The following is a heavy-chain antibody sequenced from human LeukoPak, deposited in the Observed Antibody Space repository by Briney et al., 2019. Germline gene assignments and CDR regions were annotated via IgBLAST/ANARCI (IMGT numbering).Heavy chain of an antibody. J-gene: IGHJ5*02. CDR1: GYTFTGYY. CDR3: TRVVGGDYDFWSGYYRGGWFDP. CDR2: INPNSGGT. V-gene: IGHV1-2*02. D-gene: IGHD3-3*01. Sequence: ASVKVSCKASGYTFTGYYMHWVRQAPGQGLEWMGWINPNSGGTNYAQKFQGRVTMTRDTSISTAYMELSRLRSDDTAVYYCTRVVGGDYDFWSGYYRGGWFDPWGQGTLVTVSS.